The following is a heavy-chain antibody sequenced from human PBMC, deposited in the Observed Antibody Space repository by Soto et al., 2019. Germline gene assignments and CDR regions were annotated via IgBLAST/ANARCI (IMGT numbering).Heavy chain of an antibody. J-gene: IGHJ4*02. CDR3: ARTDYYYGSGSYYI. D-gene: IGHD3-10*01. V-gene: IGHV4-30-4*01. CDR2: IYYSGST. Sequence: QVQLQESGPGLVKPSQTLSVTCTVSGGSMSSGDYYWSWIRQPPGKGLEWIGYIYYSGSTSYNPSLKSRLTISVDTSKNQFSLKLSSVTAADTAVYYCARTDYYYGSGSYYIWGQGTLVTVSP. CDR1: GGSMSSGDYY.